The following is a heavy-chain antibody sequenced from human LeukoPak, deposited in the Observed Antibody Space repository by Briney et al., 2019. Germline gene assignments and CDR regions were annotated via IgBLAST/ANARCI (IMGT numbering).Heavy chain of an antibody. CDR1: GLTFSSFP. CDR3: SKAGDTNYYRYGDY. V-gene: IGHV3-23*01. J-gene: IGHJ4*02. CDR2: FSANSGAT. D-gene: IGHD5-18*01. Sequence: GGPLGLPCAASGLTFSSFPMSGARRPPGGGREGVSVFSANSGATYYADSVKGRFTISRDNAKNTLYLQMNNLRGEDTALYYCSKAGDTNYYRYGDYWGQGTLVTVSS.